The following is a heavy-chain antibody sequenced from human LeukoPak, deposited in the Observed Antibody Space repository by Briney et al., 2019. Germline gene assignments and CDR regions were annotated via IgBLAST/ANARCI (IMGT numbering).Heavy chain of an antibody. CDR2: IYYSGST. CDR3: ARQTGLTYYYYMDV. V-gene: IGHV4-59*08. D-gene: IGHD3-9*01. Sequence: SETLSLACTVSGGSISSYFWSWIRQPPGKGLEWIGYIYYSGSTNYNPSLKSRVTISVDTSKNQFSLKLGSVTAADTAVYYCARQTGLTYYYYMDVWGKGTPVTVSS. J-gene: IGHJ6*03. CDR1: GGSISSYF.